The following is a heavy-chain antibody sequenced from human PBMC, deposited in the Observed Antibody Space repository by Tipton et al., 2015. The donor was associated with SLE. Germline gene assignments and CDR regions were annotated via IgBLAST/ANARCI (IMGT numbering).Heavy chain of an antibody. CDR3: ARWLAARVYYYMDV. CDR2: IWYDGGNK. CDR1: GFTFSSYG. Sequence: SLRLSCAASGFTFSSYGMHWVRQAPGKGLEWVAVIWYDGGNKYYADSVKGRFTISRDNSKNTLYLQMNSLRVEDTAVYYCARWLAARVYYYMDVWGKGTTVTVSS. D-gene: IGHD6-13*01. V-gene: IGHV3-33*01. J-gene: IGHJ6*03.